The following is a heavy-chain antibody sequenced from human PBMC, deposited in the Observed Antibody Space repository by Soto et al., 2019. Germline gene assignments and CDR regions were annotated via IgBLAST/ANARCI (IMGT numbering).Heavy chain of an antibody. CDR2: ISYSDHST. D-gene: IGHD6-19*01. V-gene: IGHV3-23*01. J-gene: IGHJ4*02. Sequence: EVQLWESGGGLVQPGGSLRLSCAASGFTFSRYAMNWVRQAPGKGLEWVSSISYSDHSTYYADSVKGRFTISRDNAKDTLYLQMNNLRAEDKAVYYCARRGGSNGWGDFDSWGQGTLVSVSS. CDR3: ARRGGSNGWGDFDS. CDR1: GFTFSRYA.